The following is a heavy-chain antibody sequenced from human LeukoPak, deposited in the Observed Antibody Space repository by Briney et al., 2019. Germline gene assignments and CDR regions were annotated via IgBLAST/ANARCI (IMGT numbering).Heavy chain of an antibody. CDR3: ARTHEYFDY. V-gene: IGHV4-59*01. CDR2: IYYSGST. J-gene: IGHJ4*02. Sequence: VKPSETLSLTCTVSGFSISSYYWGWHRQPPGKGLEWIGYIYYSGSTNYNPSLKSRVTISVDTSKNQFSLKLSSVTAADTAVYYCARTHEYFDYWGQGTLVTVSS. CDR1: GFSISSYY.